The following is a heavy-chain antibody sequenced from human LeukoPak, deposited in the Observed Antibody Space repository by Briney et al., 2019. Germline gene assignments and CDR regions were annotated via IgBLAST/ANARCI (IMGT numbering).Heavy chain of an antibody. J-gene: IGHJ6*03. CDR3: ATRHSGSHYYYLDV. V-gene: IGHV7-4-1*02. Sequence: GASVNVSCKASGYTFTSYAMNWVRQAPGQGLEGMGWINTNTGNPTYGQGFTGRFVFSLDTSVSTAYLQINTLKAEDTAVYYCATRHSGSHYYYLDVWGKGTTVIVSS. CDR2: INTNTGNP. CDR1: GYTFTSYA. D-gene: IGHD6-13*01.